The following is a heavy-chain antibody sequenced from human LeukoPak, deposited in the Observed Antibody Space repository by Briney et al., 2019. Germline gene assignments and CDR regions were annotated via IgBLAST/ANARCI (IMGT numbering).Heavy chain of an antibody. D-gene: IGHD4-23*01. V-gene: IGHV3-66*01. Sequence: PGGSLRLSCAASGFTVSSNYMSWVRQAPGKGLEWVSVIYSGGSTYYADSVKGRFTISRDNSKNTLYLQMNSLRAEDTAVYYCARLYGGNSGYFDYWGPGTLVTVSS. CDR1: GFTVSSNY. CDR3: ARLYGGNSGYFDY. J-gene: IGHJ4*02. CDR2: IYSGGST.